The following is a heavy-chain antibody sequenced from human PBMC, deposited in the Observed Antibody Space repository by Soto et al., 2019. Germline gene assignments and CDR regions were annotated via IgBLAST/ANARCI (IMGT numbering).Heavy chain of an antibody. V-gene: IGHV3-23*01. D-gene: IGHD1-7*01. J-gene: IGHJ4*02. CDR2: ISGSGGST. CDR1: GFTFSSYA. Sequence: GGSLRLSCAASGFTFSSYAMSWVRQAPGKGLEWVSAISGSGGSTYYADSVKGRFTISRDNSKNTLYLQMNSLRAEDTAVYYCAKMGIRAKTAPGTDIDYWGQGTLVTVSS. CDR3: AKMGIRAKTAPGTDIDY.